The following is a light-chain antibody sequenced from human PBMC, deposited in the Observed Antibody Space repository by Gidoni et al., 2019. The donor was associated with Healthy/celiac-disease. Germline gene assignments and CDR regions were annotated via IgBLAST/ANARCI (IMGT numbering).Light chain of an antibody. Sequence: QSALTQPAPVSGSPGQSITISCTGTSSDVGGYNYVSWYQQHPGKAPKLMIYEVSNRPSGVSNRFSGSKSGNTASLTISGLQAEDEADYYYSSYTSSSTYVFGTGTKVTVL. CDR3: SSYTSSSTYV. V-gene: IGLV2-14*01. CDR2: EVS. CDR1: SSDVGGYNY. J-gene: IGLJ1*01.